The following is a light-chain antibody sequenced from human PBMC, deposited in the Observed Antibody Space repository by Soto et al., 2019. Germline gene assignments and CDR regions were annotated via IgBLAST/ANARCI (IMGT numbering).Light chain of an antibody. Sequence: QSALTQPASVSGSPGQSITFSCTGTSSDVGTYNLVSWYQQRPGKAPKLMIFESTKRPSGVSNRFSGSKSGNTASLTISGLQAEDEADYYCSSYTTTSTLGVFGGGTQLTVL. CDR2: EST. CDR1: SSDVGTYNL. CDR3: SSYTTTSTLGV. J-gene: IGLJ2*01. V-gene: IGLV2-14*02.